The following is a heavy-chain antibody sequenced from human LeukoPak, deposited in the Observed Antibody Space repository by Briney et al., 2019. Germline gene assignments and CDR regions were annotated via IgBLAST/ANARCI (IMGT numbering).Heavy chain of an antibody. CDR1: GFTFDDYT. CDR3: ARAAIAAARIYYYMDV. J-gene: IGHJ6*03. CDR2: ISWDGGIT. V-gene: IGHV3-43*01. Sequence: GGSLRLSCAASGFTFDDYTMHWVRQAPGKGLEWVSLISWDGGITYYADSVKGRFTISRDNAENSLYLQMNSLRAEDTAVYYCARAAIAAARIYYYMDVWGKGTTVTVSS. D-gene: IGHD6-13*01.